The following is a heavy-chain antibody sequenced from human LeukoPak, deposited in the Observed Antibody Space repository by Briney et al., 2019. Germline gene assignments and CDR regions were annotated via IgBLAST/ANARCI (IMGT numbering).Heavy chain of an antibody. CDR3: ARTGVVATSYFFDY. V-gene: IGHV4-59*01. CDR1: GGSISSYY. D-gene: IGHD5-12*01. J-gene: IGHJ4*01. CDR2: IYYSGSA. Sequence: PSETLSLTCTVSGGSISSYYWSSIRQPPGQGLEWIGFIYYSGSANYNPSLRSRVTISVDTSKNQFSLKLTSVTAADTAVYYCARTGVVATSYFFDYWGHGTLLTVSS.